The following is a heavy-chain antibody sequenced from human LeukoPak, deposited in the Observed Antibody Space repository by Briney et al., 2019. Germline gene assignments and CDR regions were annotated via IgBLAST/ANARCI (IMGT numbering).Heavy chain of an antibody. V-gene: IGHV5-51*01. CDR2: NYPGDSDT. J-gene: IGHJ5*02. D-gene: IGHD3-22*01. CDR1: GYSFTSYW. Sequence: GESLKISCKGSGYSFTSYWIGWVRQMPGKGLEWMGINYPGDSDTRYSPSFQGQVTISADKSISTAYLQWSSLKASDTAMYYCARLGGDYYDSSGYYTSRWFDPWGQGTLVTVSS. CDR3: ARLGGDYYDSSGYYTSRWFDP.